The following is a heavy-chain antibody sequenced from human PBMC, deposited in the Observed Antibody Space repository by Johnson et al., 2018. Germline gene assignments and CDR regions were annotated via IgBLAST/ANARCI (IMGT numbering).Heavy chain of an antibody. CDR3: ARGTYYYDRSGYYSRDAFDI. D-gene: IGHD3-22*01. J-gene: IGHJ3*02. CDR2: IYYSGST. V-gene: IGHV4-59*01. CDR1: GGSISSYY. Sequence: QVQLRESGPGLVKPTETLSLTCTVSGGSISSYYWSWIRQPPGTGLEWIGYIYYSGSTNYNPSLKTRVTIPVDTSKNPFSLKPSSVTAADTAVYYCARGTYYYDRSGYYSRDAFDIWGQGTMVTVSS.